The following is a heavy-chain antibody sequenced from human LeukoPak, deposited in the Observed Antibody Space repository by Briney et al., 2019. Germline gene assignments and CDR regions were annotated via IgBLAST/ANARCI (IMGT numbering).Heavy chain of an antibody. CDR3: VKHVGSRWSNNRFDP. D-gene: IGHD6-13*01. J-gene: IGHJ5*02. Sequence: GGSLRLSCAASGFTFDSYAMSWVRQAPGKGLEWVSAVSRFGGTTYYADSAKGRFTISRDNSNNTVYLQMNSLRVWDTALYYCVKHVGSRWSNNRFDPWGQGTLVTVS. CDR1: GFTFDSYA. CDR2: VSRFGGTT. V-gene: IGHV3-23*01.